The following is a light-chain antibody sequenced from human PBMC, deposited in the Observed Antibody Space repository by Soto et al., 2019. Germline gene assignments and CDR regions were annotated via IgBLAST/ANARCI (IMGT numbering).Light chain of an antibody. CDR1: ESVSTS. J-gene: IGKJ1*01. CDR2: GAS. CDR3: QQYRRWPPT. V-gene: IGKV3-15*01. Sequence: ILVTHSRATLSVYPGGRSPLPCGASESVSTSLAWYQQKNGQAPRLLIYGASTRATGIPARFSGGGYGTDFNLTISSLQPEDFAVYYCQQYRRWPPTFGQGTKVDI.